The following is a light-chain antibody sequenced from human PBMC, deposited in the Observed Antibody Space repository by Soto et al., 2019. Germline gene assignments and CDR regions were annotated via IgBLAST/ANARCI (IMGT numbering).Light chain of an antibody. CDR1: QSVLYSSNNKNY. J-gene: IGKJ3*01. CDR3: QQYYSTPPT. V-gene: IGKV4-1*01. CDR2: WAS. Sequence: DIVMTQSPDSLAVSLGERATINCKSSQSVLYSSNNKNYLAWYQQKPGQPPKLLIYWASTRESGVPDRCSGSGSGTDFTLTISSLPAEDVAVYYCQQYYSTPPTFGPGTKVDIK.